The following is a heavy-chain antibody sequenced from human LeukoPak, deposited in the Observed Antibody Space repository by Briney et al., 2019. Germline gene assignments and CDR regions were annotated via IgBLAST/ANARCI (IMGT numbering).Heavy chain of an antibody. CDR1: GFTFRNAW. D-gene: IGHD6-25*01. J-gene: IGHJ4*02. V-gene: IGHV3-15*05. CDR2: IKSKRDGGTI. Sequence: GRSLRLSSAASGFTFRNAWMSCVRDAPGKGLECGGRIKSKRDGGTIDSAAPVKGRYNISRDESKDHWYLQMNSLKIEDYTVYYCPRVGSAWNFDYWGQGTLVTVSS. CDR3: PRVGSAWNFDY.